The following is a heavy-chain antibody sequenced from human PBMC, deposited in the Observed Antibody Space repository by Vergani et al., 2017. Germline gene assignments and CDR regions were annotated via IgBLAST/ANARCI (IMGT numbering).Heavy chain of an antibody. CDR3: AGELGELYSSSSGLLDY. V-gene: IGHV7-4-1*02. D-gene: IGHD6-6*01. Sequence: QVQLVQSGSELKKPGASVKVSCKASGYTFTRYAMNWVRQAPGQGLEWMGWINTNTGNPTYAQGFEGRFVFSLDTSVSTAYLQVSSLKADDTAMYYCAGELGELYSSSSGLLDYWGQGTLVTVSS. CDR1: GYTFTRYA. J-gene: IGHJ4*02. CDR2: INTNTGNP.